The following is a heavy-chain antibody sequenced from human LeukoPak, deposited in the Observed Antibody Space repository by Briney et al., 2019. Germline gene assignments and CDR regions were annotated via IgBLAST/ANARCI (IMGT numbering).Heavy chain of an antibody. V-gene: IGHV3-23*01. CDR2: ISGSGGST. CDR1: GFSLSSYA. CDR3: AKDGLGMATLRVDWFDP. J-gene: IGHJ5*02. Sequence: GGSLRLSCVASGFSLSSYATAWVRQAPGKGLEWVSAISGSGGSTYYADSVKGRFTISRDNSKDTLYLQMNSLRAEDTAVYYCAKDGLGMATLRVDWFDPWGQGTLVTVSS. D-gene: IGHD3/OR15-3a*01.